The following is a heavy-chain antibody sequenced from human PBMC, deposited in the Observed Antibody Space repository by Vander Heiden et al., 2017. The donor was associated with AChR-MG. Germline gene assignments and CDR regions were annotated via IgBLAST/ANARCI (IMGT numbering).Heavy chain of an antibody. D-gene: IGHD6-6*01. V-gene: IGHV3-48*02. Sequence: EVQLVESGGGLVQPGGSLSLSCAASGFPFRGYSRNWVRQAPGKGLEWVSYISSSSSTIYYADSVKGRFTISRDNAKNSLYLQMNSLRDEDTAVYYCARSSSSVVLKNWFDPWGQGTLVTVSS. CDR3: ARSSSSVVLKNWFDP. CDR2: ISSSSSTI. J-gene: IGHJ5*02. CDR1: GFPFRGYS.